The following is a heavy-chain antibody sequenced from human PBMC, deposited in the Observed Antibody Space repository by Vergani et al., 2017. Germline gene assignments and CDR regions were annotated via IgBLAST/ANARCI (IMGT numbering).Heavy chain of an antibody. J-gene: IGHJ4*02. Sequence: EVQLVQSGAEVKKPGESLKISCKGSGYSFTSYWIGWVRQMPGKGLEWMGIIYPGDSDTRYSPSFQGQVTISADKSISTAYLQWSSLKASDTAMYCCARHADCSGGSCYQLVDWGQGTLVTVSS. V-gene: IGHV5-51*01. CDR1: GYSFTSYW. CDR2: IYPGDSDT. D-gene: IGHD2-15*01. CDR3: ARHADCSGGSCYQLVD.